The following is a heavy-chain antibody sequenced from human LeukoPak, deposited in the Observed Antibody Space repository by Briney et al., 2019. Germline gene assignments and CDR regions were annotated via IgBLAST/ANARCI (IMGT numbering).Heavy chain of an antibody. J-gene: IGHJ4*02. D-gene: IGHD6-19*01. CDR3: ARDFRLAGPFDY. V-gene: IGHV3-48*01. CDR2: ISSSSSTI. CDR1: GFTFSSYS. Sequence: GGSLRLSCAASGFTFSSYSMNWVRQAPGKGLEWVSYISSSSSTIYYADSVKGRFTISRDNSKNTLYLQMNSLRAEDTAVYCCARDFRLAGPFDYWGQGTLVTVSS.